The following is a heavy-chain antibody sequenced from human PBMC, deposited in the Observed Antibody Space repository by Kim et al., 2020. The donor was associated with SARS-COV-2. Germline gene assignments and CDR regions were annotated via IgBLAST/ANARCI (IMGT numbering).Heavy chain of an antibody. V-gene: IGHV3-30*04. Sequence: GGSLRLSCAASGFTFSSYAMHWVRQAPGKGLEWVAVISYDGSNKYYVDSVKGRFTISRDNSKNTLYLQMNSLRAEDTAVYYCARETGSAARGPYQYDYWGQGTLVTVSS. CDR3: ARETGSAARGPYQYDY. CDR1: GFTFSSYA. J-gene: IGHJ4*02. D-gene: IGHD6-6*01. CDR2: ISYDGSNK.